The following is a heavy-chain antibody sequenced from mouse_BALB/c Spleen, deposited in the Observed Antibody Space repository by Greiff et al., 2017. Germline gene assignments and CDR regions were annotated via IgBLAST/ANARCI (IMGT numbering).Heavy chain of an antibody. D-gene: IGHD1-1*01. CDR2: ISDGGSYT. V-gene: IGHV5-4*01. CDR1: GFTFSSYA. CDR3: ARGDYYGSTTWFAY. J-gene: IGHJ3*01. Sequence: EVQVVESGGGLVKPGGSLKLSCAASGFTFSSYAMSWVRQTPEKRLEWVATISDGGSYTYYPDSVKGRFTISRDNAKNNLYLQMSSLKSEDTAMYYCARGDYYGSTTWFAYWGQGTLVTVSA.